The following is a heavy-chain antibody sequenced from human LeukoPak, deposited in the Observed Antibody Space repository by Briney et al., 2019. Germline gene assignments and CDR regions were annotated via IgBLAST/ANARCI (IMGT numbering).Heavy chain of an antibody. J-gene: IGHJ4*02. Sequence: GGSLRLSCAASGFTFSYAWMSWVRQAPGKGLEWVGRIKSKTDGGTTDYAAPVKGRFTISRDESKNTLYLQMNSLRVEDTALYYCAKDLRGVPYGFDPPGDDWGQGTLVTVSS. CDR1: GFTFSYAW. V-gene: IGHV3-15*01. D-gene: IGHD3-10*01. CDR3: AKDLRGVPYGFDPPGDD. CDR2: IKSKTDGGTT.